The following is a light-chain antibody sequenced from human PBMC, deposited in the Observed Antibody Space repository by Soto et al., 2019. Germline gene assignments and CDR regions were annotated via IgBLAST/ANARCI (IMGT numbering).Light chain of an antibody. CDR3: CSYEASNTFV. CDR1: SSDVGGYNY. CDR2: DVS. Sequence: QSVLTQPRSVSGSPGQSVTISCTGTSSDVGGYNYVSWYQQYSGKAPKVMIYDVSKRPSGVPDRFSGSKSGNTASLTISGLQDEHEADYYCCSYEASNTFVFGTGTKVTVL. J-gene: IGLJ1*01. V-gene: IGLV2-11*01.